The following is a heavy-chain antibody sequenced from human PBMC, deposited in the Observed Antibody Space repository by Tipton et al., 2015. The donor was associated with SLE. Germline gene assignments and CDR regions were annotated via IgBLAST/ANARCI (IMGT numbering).Heavy chain of an antibody. CDR1: GGSFSVYY. J-gene: IGHJ3*02. CDR3: ARGGKTTSFTRAFDI. D-gene: IGHD2-2*01. V-gene: IGHV4-34*01. CDR2: INHRGDS. Sequence: TLSLTCAVHGGSFSVYYWSWIRQSPEEGPEWIGEINHRGDSNYNPSPKSRVAISPDTSKTQFSLRLSSVTAADTASYFCARGGKTTSFTRAFDIWGQGTMVTVSS.